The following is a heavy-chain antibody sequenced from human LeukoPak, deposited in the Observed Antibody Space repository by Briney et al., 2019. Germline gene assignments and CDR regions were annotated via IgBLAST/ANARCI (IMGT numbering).Heavy chain of an antibody. CDR3: ASITSVAGFDN. Sequence: QPGGSLRLSCAASGFTFSNHEMNWVRQAPGKGLEWLSYIGSSGSTIDYADSVRGRFTISRDNAKNTLYLQLNSLRAEDTAVYYCASITSVAGFDNRGQGALITVSS. V-gene: IGHV3-48*03. CDR1: GFTFSNHE. CDR2: IGSSGSTI. D-gene: IGHD6-19*01. J-gene: IGHJ4*02.